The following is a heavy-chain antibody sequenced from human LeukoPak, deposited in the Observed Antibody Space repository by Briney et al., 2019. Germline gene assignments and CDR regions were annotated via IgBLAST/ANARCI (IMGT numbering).Heavy chain of an antibody. CDR1: GYSFTSYW. V-gene: IGHV5-51*01. Sequence: GESLKISCESSGYSFTSYWIGWVRQMPGKGLEWMGIIYPGDSNTRYSPSFQGQVTISADKSISTAYLQWSSLKALDSAMYYCVQCGGDCYTSSHWGQGTLVTVSS. D-gene: IGHD2-21*02. CDR2: IYPGDSNT. J-gene: IGHJ4*02. CDR3: VQCGGDCYTSSH.